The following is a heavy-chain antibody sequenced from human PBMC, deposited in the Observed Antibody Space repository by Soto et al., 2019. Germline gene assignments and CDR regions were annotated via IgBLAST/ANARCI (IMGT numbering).Heavy chain of an antibody. V-gene: IGHV4-61*01. Sequence: SETQSLISTVSGGSVSSGSYYWSWIRQPPGKGLEWIGYIYYSGSTNYNPSLKSRVTISVDTSKNQFSLKLSSVTAADTAVYYCARQSPLIFGVVISPPVYGMDVCFQGTTVTVS. CDR2: IYYSGST. CDR3: ARQSPLIFGVVISPPVYGMDV. CDR1: GGSVSSGSYY. D-gene: IGHD3-3*01. J-gene: IGHJ6*02.